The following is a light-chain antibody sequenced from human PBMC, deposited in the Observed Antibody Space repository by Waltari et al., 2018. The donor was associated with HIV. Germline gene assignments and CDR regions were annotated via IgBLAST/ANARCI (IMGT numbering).Light chain of an antibody. CDR2: DNN. CDR3: GTWDSSLSAGV. V-gene: IGLV1-51*01. Sequence: QSVLTPPPSVSAAPGQKVTISCSGSSSNLGNNYVSWYQPLPGTAPNLLIYDNNNRPSGIPDRCSGSKSGTSATLGIIGLQTGDEADYYCGTWDSSLSAGVFGGGTKLTVL. CDR1: SSNLGNNY. J-gene: IGLJ3*02.